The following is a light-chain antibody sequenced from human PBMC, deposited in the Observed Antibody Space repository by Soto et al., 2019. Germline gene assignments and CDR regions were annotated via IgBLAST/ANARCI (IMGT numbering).Light chain of an antibody. CDR3: QKYNSVPFT. CDR1: QGISND. J-gene: IGKJ3*01. V-gene: IGKV1-27*01. Sequence: DIQMTQSPSSLCASVGDTVTVTCRASQGISNDLAWYQQKPGKVPKLLVYGASTLQSGVPSRFSGSGSGTDFTLTISSLQPEDVATYYCQKYNSVPFTFGPGTKVDI. CDR2: GAS.